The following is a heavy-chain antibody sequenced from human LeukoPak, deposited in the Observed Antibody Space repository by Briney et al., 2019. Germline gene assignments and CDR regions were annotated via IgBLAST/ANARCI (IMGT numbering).Heavy chain of an antibody. CDR3: AKGLYYRDRSGYPA. D-gene: IGHD3-22*01. CDR1: GFTFTNYG. V-gene: IGHV3-30*02. Sequence: PGGSLRLSCAASGFTFTNYGMHWVRQAPGKGLEWVAVIGYDGSNKYYADSVKGRFIVSRDNSKNTLYLQMTRMRTEDTAVYYCAKGLYYRDRSGYPAWGQGTLVTISS. J-gene: IGHJ5*02. CDR2: IGYDGSNK.